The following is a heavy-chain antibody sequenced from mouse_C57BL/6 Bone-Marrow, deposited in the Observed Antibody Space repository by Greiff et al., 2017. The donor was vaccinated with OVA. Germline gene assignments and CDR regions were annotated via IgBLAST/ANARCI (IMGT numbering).Heavy chain of an antibody. V-gene: IGHV14-4*01. CDR1: GFNIKDDY. D-gene: IGHD3-2*02. Sequence: VQLQQSGAELVRPGASVKLSCTASGFNIKDDYMHWVKQRPEQGLEWIGWIDPENGDTEYASKFQGKATITADTSSNTAYLQLSSLTSEDTAGYYCTTSGYLTAMDYWGQGTSVTVSS. CDR2: IDPENGDT. CDR3: TTSGYLTAMDY. J-gene: IGHJ4*01.